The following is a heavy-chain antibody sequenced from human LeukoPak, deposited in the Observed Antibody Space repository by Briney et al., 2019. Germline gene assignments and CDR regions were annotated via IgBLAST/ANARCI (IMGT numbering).Heavy chain of an antibody. CDR1: GFNFGDFA. CDR2: IRSTIYGGTT. J-gene: IGHJ3*01. CDR3: TRDYPASFDV. V-gene: IGHV3-49*04. Sequence: GGSLRLSCTVSGFNFGDFAMSWVRQAPGKGLEWLGFIRSTIYGGTTDYAASVKGRFTISRDDSKSIAYLQMNSLRTEDTAMYYCTRDYPASFDVWGQGTLVTVSS.